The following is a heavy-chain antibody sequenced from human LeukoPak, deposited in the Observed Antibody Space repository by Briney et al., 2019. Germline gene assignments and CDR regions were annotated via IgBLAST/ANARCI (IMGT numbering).Heavy chain of an antibody. D-gene: IGHD5-18*01. J-gene: IGHJ3*02. V-gene: IGHV1-18*01. CDR1: GYNFRNYG. Sequence: GASVKVSCKASGYNFRNYGIGWVRQAPRQGLEWMGWITAGNGNTNYAQKVQGRVTMTTDTSTSTAYMELRSLRSDDTAVCFCARDSARGYSYGYNAFDIWGQGTMVTVSS. CDR2: ITAGNGNT. CDR3: ARDSARGYSYGYNAFDI.